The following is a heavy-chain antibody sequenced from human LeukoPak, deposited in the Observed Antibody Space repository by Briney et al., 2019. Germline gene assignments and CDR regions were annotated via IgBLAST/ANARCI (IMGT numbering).Heavy chain of an antibody. CDR2: IYHPGST. V-gene: IGHV4-59*11. D-gene: IGHD1-7*01. J-gene: IGHJ5*02. Sequence: SETLSLTCTVSGGSFSNHYWSWVRQRPGKGLEWIGYIYHPGSTNYNPSLKSRVTISVDKSKNHFSLKLSSVTAADTAVYYCARGNYVDWFDPWGQGTQVTVSS. CDR3: ARGNYVDWFDP. CDR1: GGSFSNHY.